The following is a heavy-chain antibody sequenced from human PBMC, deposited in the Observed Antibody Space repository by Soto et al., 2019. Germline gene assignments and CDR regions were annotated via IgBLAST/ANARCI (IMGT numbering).Heavy chain of an antibody. V-gene: IGHV1-3*01. Sequence: GASVKVSCKASGYTFTSYAMHWVRQAPGQRLEWMGWINAGNGNTKYSQKFQGRVTITRDTSASTAYMELSSLRSEDTAVYYCARGSYCSGGSCYAYYFDYWGQGTLVTVSS. CDR2: INAGNGNT. CDR1: GYTFTSYA. CDR3: ARGSYCSGGSCYAYYFDY. D-gene: IGHD2-15*01. J-gene: IGHJ4*02.